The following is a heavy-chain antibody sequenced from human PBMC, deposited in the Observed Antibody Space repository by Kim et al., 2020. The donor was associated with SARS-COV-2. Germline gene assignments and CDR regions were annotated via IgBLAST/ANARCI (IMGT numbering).Heavy chain of an antibody. CDR3: ASRHFALLRSNDY. V-gene: IGHV3-23*01. J-gene: IGHJ4*02. D-gene: IGHD3-9*01. Sequence: YADSVKGRFTISRDNSKNTLYLQMNSLRAEDTAVYYCASRHFALLRSNDYWGQGTLVTVSS.